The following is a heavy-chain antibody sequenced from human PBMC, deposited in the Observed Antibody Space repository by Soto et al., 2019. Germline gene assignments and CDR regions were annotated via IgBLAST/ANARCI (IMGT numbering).Heavy chain of an antibody. D-gene: IGHD2-15*01. V-gene: IGHV1-24*01. J-gene: IGHJ3*02. CDR2: FDPEDGET. CDR3: ATDPSVVAATPDAFDI. Sequence: ASVKVSCKVSGYTLTELSMHWVRQAPGKGLEWMGGFDPEDGETIYAQKFQGRVTMTEDTSTDTAYMELSSLRSEDTAVYYCATDPSVVAATPDAFDIWGQGTMVTVSS. CDR1: GYTLTELS.